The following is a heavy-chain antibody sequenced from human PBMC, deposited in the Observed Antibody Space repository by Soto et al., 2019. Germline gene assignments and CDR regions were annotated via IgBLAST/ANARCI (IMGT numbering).Heavy chain of an antibody. CDR3: ARGGDSEFDY. CDR1: GYTFTNYY. V-gene: IGHV1-46*01. CDR2: INPTGGST. J-gene: IGHJ4*02. Sequence: ASVKVSCKASGYTFTNYYMHWVRQAPGQGLEWMGIINPTGGSTTYAQKFQGRVTVTRDTSTSTVYMDLSSLRSDDTAVYYCARGGDSEFDYWGQGTLVTVSS. D-gene: IGHD2-21*02.